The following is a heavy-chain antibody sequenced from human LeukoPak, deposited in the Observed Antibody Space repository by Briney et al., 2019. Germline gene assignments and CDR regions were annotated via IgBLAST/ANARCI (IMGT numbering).Heavy chain of an antibody. J-gene: IGHJ4*02. CDR3: ARVRYFDWLLSN. CDR1: GGPFSGYY. V-gene: IGHV4-34*01. Sequence: SETLSLTCAVYGGPFSGYYWSWIRQPPGKGLEWIGEINHSGSTNYNPSLKSRVTISVDTSKNQFSLKLGSVTAADTAVYYCARVRYFDWLLSNWGQGTLVTVSS. CDR2: INHSGST. D-gene: IGHD3-9*01.